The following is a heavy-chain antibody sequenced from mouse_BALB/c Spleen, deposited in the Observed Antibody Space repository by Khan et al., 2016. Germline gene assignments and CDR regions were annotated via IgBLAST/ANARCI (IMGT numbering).Heavy chain of an antibody. CDR3: ARGRGGAMDY. CDR2: IDTSDSYT. CDR1: GYTFTDYW. J-gene: IGHJ4*01. Sequence: VQLQQPGAELVMPGASVKMSCKASGYTFTDYWMHWVKQRPGQGLEWIGAIDTSDSYTSYNQKFKGKATLTVDESSSTAYMQLSSLTSEDSAVYYCARGRGGAMDYWGQGTSVTVSS. V-gene: IGHV1-69*01.